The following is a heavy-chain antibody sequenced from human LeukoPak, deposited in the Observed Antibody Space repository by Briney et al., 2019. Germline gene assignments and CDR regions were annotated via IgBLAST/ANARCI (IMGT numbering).Heavy chain of an antibody. CDR1: GVSISSYY. Sequence: PSETLSLTCSVSGVSISSYYWSWIRQSPGKGLEWTGYISYSGGTNYNPSLKSRVTISLDTSKNQFSLQLSSVTAADTAVYYCVRGERLGGDYWGHGTLVTVSS. CDR3: VRGERLGGDY. J-gene: IGHJ4*01. V-gene: IGHV4-59*01. CDR2: ISYSGGT. D-gene: IGHD3-10*01.